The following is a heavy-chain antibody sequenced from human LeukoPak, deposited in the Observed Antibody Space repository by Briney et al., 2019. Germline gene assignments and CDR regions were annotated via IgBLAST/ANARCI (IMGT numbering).Heavy chain of an antibody. D-gene: IGHD3-22*01. CDR2: ISSSSSYI. J-gene: IGHJ4*02. CDR3: AKYLYYYDSSGYFPGPAFDY. CDR1: GFTFSSYS. V-gene: IGHV3-21*01. Sequence: GGSLRLSCAASGFTFSSYSMNWVRQAPGKGLEWVSSISSSSSYIYYADSVKGRFTISRDNAKNSLFLQMNSLRAEDTAVYYCAKYLYYYDSSGYFPGPAFDYWGQGTLVTVSS.